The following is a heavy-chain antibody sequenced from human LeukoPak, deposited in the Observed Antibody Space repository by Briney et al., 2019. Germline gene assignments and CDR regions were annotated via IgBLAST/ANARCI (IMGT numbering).Heavy chain of an antibody. D-gene: IGHD6-13*01. CDR3: ARGNLATGTFYFDY. V-gene: IGHV4-61*02. CDR2: IHTSVNT. J-gene: IGHJ4*02. Sequence: PSQTLSLTCTVSGGSISSGSHYWGWIRQPAGTGLEWIGRIHTSVNTNYNPSLKSRVTISLDTSKNQFSLKLSSVTAADTAVYYCARGNLATGTFYFDYWGQGTLVTVSS. CDR1: GGSISSGSHY.